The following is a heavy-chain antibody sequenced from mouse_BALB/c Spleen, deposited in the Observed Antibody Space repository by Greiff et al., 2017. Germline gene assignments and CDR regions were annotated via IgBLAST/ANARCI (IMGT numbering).Heavy chain of an antibody. J-gene: IGHJ3*01. CDR2: ISSGGSYT. Sequence: EVHLVESGGGLVKPGGSLKLSCAASGFTFSDYYMYWVRQTPEKRLEWVATISSGGSYTYYPDSVKGRFTISRDNAKNTLYLQMSSLRSEDTAMYYCARQKAQSSLAYWGQGTLVTVSA. V-gene: IGHV5-9-3*01. CDR1: GFTFSDYY. CDR3: ARQKAQSSLAY.